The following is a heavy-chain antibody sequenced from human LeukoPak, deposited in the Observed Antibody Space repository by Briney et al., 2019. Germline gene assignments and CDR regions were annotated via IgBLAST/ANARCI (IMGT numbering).Heavy chain of an antibody. V-gene: IGHV3-23*01. Sequence: GGSLRLSCAASGFTFNTHAMSWVRQATGKGLEWVSGINGNGASTYYSDSVKGRFTISRDNSKNTLYLQMSSLRAEDTAVYYCAKDQGYYYLDYWGQGTLVTVSS. CDR2: INGNGAST. CDR1: GFTFNTHA. J-gene: IGHJ4*02. CDR3: AKDQGYYYLDY. D-gene: IGHD2-15*01.